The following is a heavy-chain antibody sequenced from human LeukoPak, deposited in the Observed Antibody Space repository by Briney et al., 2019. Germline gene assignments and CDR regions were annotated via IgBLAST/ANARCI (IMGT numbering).Heavy chain of an antibody. Sequence: SETLSLTCSVSGGPISSYYWSWIRQPPGKGLEWIGYIYYSWSTNYKPSLKSRVTISVDTSKNQFSLKLSSVTAADTAVYYCARYIAVAGYYYGMDVWGQGTTVTGSS. CDR2: IYYSWST. D-gene: IGHD6-19*01. V-gene: IGHV4-59*08. CDR1: GGPISSYY. J-gene: IGHJ6*02. CDR3: ARYIAVAGYYYGMDV.